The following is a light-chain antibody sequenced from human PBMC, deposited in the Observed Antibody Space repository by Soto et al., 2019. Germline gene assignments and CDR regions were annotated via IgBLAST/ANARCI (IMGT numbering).Light chain of an antibody. J-gene: IGKJ1*01. Sequence: DIQMTQSPSTLSASVGDRVTITCRASQTIDSWLAWYQQRPGKPPNLLIYKASTLASGVPSRFSGSGSGTEFTLTINSLQPDDFATYYCQQYYSYPRTFGQGTKVDIK. CDR3: QQYYSYPRT. CDR1: QTIDSW. V-gene: IGKV1-5*03. CDR2: KAS.